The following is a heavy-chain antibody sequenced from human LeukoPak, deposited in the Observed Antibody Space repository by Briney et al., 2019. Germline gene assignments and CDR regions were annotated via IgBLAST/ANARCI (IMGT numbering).Heavy chain of an antibody. CDR3: VRREVGATLRFDP. V-gene: IGHV5-51*01. Sequence: GESLKISCKGSGYTFTNYWIGWVRQMPGKGLEFMGIIYPGDSDTRYSPSFQGQVTISVDKSINTAYLHWSSLKASDTAMYYCVRREVGATLRFDPWGQGTLVIVSS. D-gene: IGHD1-26*01. CDR2: IYPGDSDT. J-gene: IGHJ5*02. CDR1: GYTFTNYW.